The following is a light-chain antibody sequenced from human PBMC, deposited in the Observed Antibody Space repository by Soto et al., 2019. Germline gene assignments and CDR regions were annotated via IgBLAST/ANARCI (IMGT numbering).Light chain of an antibody. CDR3: QQRAIWRGVT. CDR2: DAS. V-gene: IGKV3-11*01. J-gene: IGKJ3*01. CDR1: QSISNS. Sequence: EILITPYPKTLSVSPGESGPLSCRASQSISNSLAWYQQKPGQAPSLLIFDASKRATGIPARFSGSGSGTDFTLTITSLEPEDFAVYYCQQRAIWRGVTFGPGTKVDIK.